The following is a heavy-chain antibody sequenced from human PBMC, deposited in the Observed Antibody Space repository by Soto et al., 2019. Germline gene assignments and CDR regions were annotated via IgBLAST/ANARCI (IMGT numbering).Heavy chain of an antibody. D-gene: IGHD6-6*01. CDR2: IYYSGST. CDR3: ARGSSSNWFDP. V-gene: IGHV4-31*03. Sequence: SETLSLTCTVSGGSISSGGYYWSWIRQHPGKGLEWIGYIYYSGSTYYNPSLKSRVTISVDTSKNQFSLKLSSVTAADTAVYYCARGSSSNWFDPWGQGTLVTVSS. CDR1: GGSISSGGYY. J-gene: IGHJ5*02.